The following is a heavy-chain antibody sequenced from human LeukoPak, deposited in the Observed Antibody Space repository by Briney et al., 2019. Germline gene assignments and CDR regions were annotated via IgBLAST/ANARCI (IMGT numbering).Heavy chain of an antibody. CDR3: AKDKYGSGWYLIDY. CDR1: GFTFDDYT. Sequence: GGSLRLSCAASGFTFDDYTMHWVRQAPGKGLEWISLISWDGGRTYYADSVEGRFTISRDNSKNSLYLQMNSLRTEDTALYYCAKDKYGSGWYLIDYWGQGTLVTVSS. V-gene: IGHV3-43*01. D-gene: IGHD6-19*01. J-gene: IGHJ4*02. CDR2: ISWDGGRT.